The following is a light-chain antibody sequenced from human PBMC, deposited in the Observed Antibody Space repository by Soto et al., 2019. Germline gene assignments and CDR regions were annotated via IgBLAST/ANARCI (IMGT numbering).Light chain of an antibody. CDR3: QQYNSYPWT. Sequence: DIQMTQSPSSLSASVGDRVSITCRASQSISNYLNWYQQKPGKAPKLLIYDVSSLESGVPSRFSGSGSGTEFTLAISSLQPDDFATYYCQQYNSYPWTFGQGTKVDIK. CDR2: DVS. CDR1: QSISNY. V-gene: IGKV1-5*01. J-gene: IGKJ1*01.